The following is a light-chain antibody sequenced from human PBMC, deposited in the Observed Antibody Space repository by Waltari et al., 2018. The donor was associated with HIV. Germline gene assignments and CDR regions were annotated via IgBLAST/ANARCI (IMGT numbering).Light chain of an antibody. CDR2: DAS. Sequence: DIQLTQSPSFLSTSVGDRVTITCRASQGIDSYLAWYQQKPGKAPKLLIYDASTLQSGVPSRFSGSGSGTEFTLTISSLQPEDFATYYCQQLKTYPAVTFGQGTGLEI. CDR1: QGIDSY. CDR3: QQLKTYPAVT. V-gene: IGKV1-9*01. J-gene: IGKJ5*01.